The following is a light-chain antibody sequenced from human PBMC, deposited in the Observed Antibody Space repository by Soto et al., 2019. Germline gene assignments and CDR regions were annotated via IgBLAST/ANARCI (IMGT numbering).Light chain of an antibody. V-gene: IGKV3-20*01. Sequence: EIVLTQSPGTLSLSPGERATLSCRASQYVSSSSLAWYQQKRGQAPRLLIHDASSRATGIPDRFSGSGSGPDFTLTISRLEPEDFAVYYCQQYGSSPRTFGQGTKVEVK. CDR2: DAS. CDR1: QYVSSSS. CDR3: QQYGSSPRT. J-gene: IGKJ1*01.